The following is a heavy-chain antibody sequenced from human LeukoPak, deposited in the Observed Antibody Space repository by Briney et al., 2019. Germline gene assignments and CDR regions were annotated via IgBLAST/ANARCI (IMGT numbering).Heavy chain of an antibody. V-gene: IGHV4-4*07. J-gene: IGHJ6*02. D-gene: IGHD2-15*01. Sequence: TPSETLSLTCTVSGGPISSYYWRWMRQPAGKGLLGIGRIYTSGSTNYNPSLKSRVPMSVDTSKNQFSLKLSSVTAAAPAVYYCARDLTLSAMDVWGQGTTVTVSS. CDR3: ARDLTLSAMDV. CDR2: IYTSGST. CDR1: GGPISSYY.